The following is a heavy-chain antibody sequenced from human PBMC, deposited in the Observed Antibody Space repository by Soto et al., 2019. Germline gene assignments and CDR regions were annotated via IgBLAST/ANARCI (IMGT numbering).Heavy chain of an antibody. CDR3: ARGSGTTSEGSLFDY. J-gene: IGHJ4*02. CDR2: IGAYNGDT. CDR1: GYTFAIYG. D-gene: IGHD1-1*01. V-gene: IGHV1-18*01. Sequence: QVQLVQSGAEMRQPGASVKVSCKASGYTFAIYGISWVRQAPGQGLEWMGWIGAYNGDTDYAQTLQTRVTMTADASTSTAYMELRSLRSDDTGVYYCARGSGTTSEGSLFDYWGQGTLVTVSS.